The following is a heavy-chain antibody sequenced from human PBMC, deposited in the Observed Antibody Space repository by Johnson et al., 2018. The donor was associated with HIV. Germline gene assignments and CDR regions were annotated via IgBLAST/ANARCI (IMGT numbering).Heavy chain of an antibody. Sequence: VQLVESGGGVVQPGRSLRLSCAASGFTFDDYGMSWVRQAPGKGLEWVSGINWNGGNTSYADSVKGRFTISRDNAKNTLYLQMNSLRAEDTAVYYCAREGAWEVRPGAFDIWGQGTMVTVSS. J-gene: IGHJ3*02. CDR3: AREGAWEVRPGAFDI. CDR1: GFTFDDYG. D-gene: IGHD1-26*01. V-gene: IGHV3-20*04. CDR2: INWNGGNT.